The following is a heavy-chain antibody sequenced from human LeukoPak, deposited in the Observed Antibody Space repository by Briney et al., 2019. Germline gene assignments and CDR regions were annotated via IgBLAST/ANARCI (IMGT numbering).Heavy chain of an antibody. J-gene: IGHJ6*03. CDR3: ARVAVVAAHLRYYYMDV. D-gene: IGHD2-15*01. CDR1: GGSISSYY. CDR2: IYYSGST. Sequence: SGTLSLTCTVSGGSISSYYWSWIRQPPGKGLEWIGYIYYSGSTNYNPSLKSRVTISVDTSKNQFSLKLSSVTAADTAVYYCARVAVVAAHLRYYYMDVWGKGTTVTISS. V-gene: IGHV4-59*01.